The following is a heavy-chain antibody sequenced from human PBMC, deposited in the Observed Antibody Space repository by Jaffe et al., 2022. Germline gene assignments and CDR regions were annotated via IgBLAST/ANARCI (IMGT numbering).Heavy chain of an antibody. CDR1: GGSFSGYY. Sequence: QVQLQQWGAGLLKPSETLSLTCAVYGGSFSGYYWSWIRQPPGKGLEWIGEINHSGSTNYNPSLKSRVTISVDTSKNQFSLKLSSVTAADTAVYYCARGHLVPIRNTYYYYMDVWGKGTTVTVSS. V-gene: IGHV4-34*01. D-gene: IGHD1-1*01. CDR2: INHSGST. CDR3: ARGHLVPIRNTYYYYMDV. J-gene: IGHJ6*03.